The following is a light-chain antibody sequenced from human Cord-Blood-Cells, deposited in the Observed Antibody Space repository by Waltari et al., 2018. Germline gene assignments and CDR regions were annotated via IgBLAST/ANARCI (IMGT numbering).Light chain of an antibody. CDR2: AAT. V-gene: IGKV1-39*01. CDR1: QNISNY. Sequence: DIQMTQSPSSLSASVGDRVTITCQARQNISNYLNWNQQKPEKAPKLLYYAATSLQSGVPSRFSGSGSGTDFTITISSLQPEDFATYCCQQSYSTWTFGQGTKVEIK. CDR3: QQSYSTWT. J-gene: IGKJ1*01.